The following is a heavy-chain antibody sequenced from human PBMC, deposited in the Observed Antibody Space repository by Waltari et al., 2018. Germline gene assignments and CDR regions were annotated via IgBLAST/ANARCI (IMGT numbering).Heavy chain of an antibody. CDR1: GFPFSNYI. J-gene: IGHJ4*02. Sequence: EVQPVESGGVLVQPGGSMRLSCAASGFPFSNYIMDWARQSPGKGLEWVAYITSTSNDIHYPDSVRGRFTVSRDNAKNSLYLRMDSLRAEDTAVYYCAKGWNFDSWGQGTLVTVSS. D-gene: IGHD2-15*01. V-gene: IGHV3-48*01. CDR3: AKGWNFDS. CDR2: ITSTSNDI.